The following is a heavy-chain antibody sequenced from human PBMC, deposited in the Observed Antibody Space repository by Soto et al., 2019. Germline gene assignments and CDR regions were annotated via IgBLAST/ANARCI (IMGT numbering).Heavy chain of an antibody. CDR3: ARDLGYYDSSGNNWFDP. CDR2: INPSGGST. J-gene: IGHJ5*02. Sequence: ASVKVSCKASGYTFTSYYMHWVRQAPGQGLEWMGIINPSGGSTSYAQKFQGRVTMTRDTSTSTVYMELSSLRSEDTAVYYCARDLGYYDSSGNNWFDPWGQGTLVTVS. CDR1: GYTFTSYY. V-gene: IGHV1-46*01. D-gene: IGHD3-22*01.